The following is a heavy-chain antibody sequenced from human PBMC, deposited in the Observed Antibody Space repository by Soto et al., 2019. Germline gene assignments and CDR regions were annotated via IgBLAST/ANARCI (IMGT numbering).Heavy chain of an antibody. Sequence: PGGSLRLSCAASGFTFSSYGMHWVRQAPGKGLEWVAVISYDGSNKYYADSVKGRFTISRDNSKNTLYLQMNSLRAEDTAVYSCARAQYSXSPYPCLHYDYYFRMAVWAQRTTVT. J-gene: IGHJ6*01. V-gene: IGHV3-30*03. CDR3: ARAQYSXSPYPCLHYDYYFRMAV. D-gene: IGHD6-6*01. CDR1: GFTFSSYG. CDR2: ISYDGSNK.